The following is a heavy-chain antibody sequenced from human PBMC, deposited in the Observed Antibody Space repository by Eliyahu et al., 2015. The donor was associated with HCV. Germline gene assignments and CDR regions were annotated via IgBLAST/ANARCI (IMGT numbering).Heavy chain of an antibody. CDR1: GYSFTSYW. CDR3: ARHHTARGLNRYYYYYGMDV. CDR2: IYPGDSDT. Sequence: EVQLVQSGAEVKKPGESLKISCKGSGYSFTSYWIGGVRQXPGKGLEWRGIIYPGDSDTRYSPSFQGQVTISADKSISTAYLQWSSLKASDTAMYYCARHHTARGLNRYYYYYGMDVWGQGTTVTVSS. V-gene: IGHV5-51*01. D-gene: IGHD3-10*01. J-gene: IGHJ6*02.